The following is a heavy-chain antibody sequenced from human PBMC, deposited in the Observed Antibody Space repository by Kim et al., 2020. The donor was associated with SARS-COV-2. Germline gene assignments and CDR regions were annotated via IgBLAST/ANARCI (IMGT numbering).Heavy chain of an antibody. CDR3: AKAPARYGDFHY. Sequence: GGSLRLSCEASGFTFSSYAMSWVRQAPGRGLEWVSTISGSGSNTYFADSVKGRFTISRDNPKNTLYLQMNSLRAEDTAVYYCAKAPARYGDFHYWCQGTL. CDR1: GFTFSSYA. V-gene: IGHV3-23*01. CDR2: ISGSGSNT. D-gene: IGHD4-17*01. J-gene: IGHJ4*02.